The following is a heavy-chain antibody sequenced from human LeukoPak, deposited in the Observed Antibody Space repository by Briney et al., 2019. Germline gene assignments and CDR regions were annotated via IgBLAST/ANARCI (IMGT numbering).Heavy chain of an antibody. Sequence: SETLSLTCTVSGGSISTYYWSWIRQPPGKGLEWLGYIHYSGTTNYNPSLNNRVTISVDTSKNQFSLKLSSVTAADTAVYYCARDRSGWYGGFDCWGQGTLVTVSS. CDR3: ARDRSGWYGGFDC. CDR2: IHYSGTT. CDR1: GGSISTYY. V-gene: IGHV4-59*01. J-gene: IGHJ4*02. D-gene: IGHD6-19*01.